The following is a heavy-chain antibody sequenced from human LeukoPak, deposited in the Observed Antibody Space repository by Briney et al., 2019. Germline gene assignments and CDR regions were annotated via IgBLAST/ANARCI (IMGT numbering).Heavy chain of an antibody. D-gene: IGHD3-10*01. CDR3: AKDRLGGSGSSTVDI. V-gene: IGHV3-30*18. CDR2: ISDVGSKK. Sequence: PGRSLRLSCAASGIIFTSYGMHCVRQAPGKGLEWVAVISDVGSKKYYADSVRGRFTVSRDNSKNTLYLQMDSLRAEDTAVYYCAKDRLGGSGSSTVDIWGQGTMVTVSS. J-gene: IGHJ3*02. CDR1: GIIFTSYG.